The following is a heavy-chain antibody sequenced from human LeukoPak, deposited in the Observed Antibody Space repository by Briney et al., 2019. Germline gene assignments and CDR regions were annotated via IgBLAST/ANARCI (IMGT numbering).Heavy chain of an antibody. D-gene: IGHD3-10*01. CDR1: GFPFSSYA. CDR3: VRGLYYGSGTYYNAMVGSWFDP. V-gene: IGHV3-21*01. J-gene: IGHJ5*02. Sequence: GGSLRLSCAASGFPFSSYAMTWVRQAPGKGLEWVSSISSSSSYIYYADSVKGRFTMSRDNAKNSLYLQMNSLRAEDTAVYYCVRGLYYGSGTYYNAMVGSWFDPWGQGTLVTVSS. CDR2: ISSSSSYI.